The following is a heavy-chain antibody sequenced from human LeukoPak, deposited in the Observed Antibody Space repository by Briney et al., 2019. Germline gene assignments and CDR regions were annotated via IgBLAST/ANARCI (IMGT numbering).Heavy chain of an antibody. D-gene: IGHD6-13*01. J-gene: IGHJ5*02. CDR1: GFTFSSYA. CDR3: ARTIAAAGTGGWFDP. Sequence: GGSLRLSCAASGFTFSSYAISWVRQAPGQGLEWMGGIIPIFGTANYAQKFQGRVTITADESTSTAYMELSSLRSEDTAVYYCARTIAAAGTGGWFDPWGQGTLVTVSS. V-gene: IGHV1-69*01. CDR2: IIPIFGTA.